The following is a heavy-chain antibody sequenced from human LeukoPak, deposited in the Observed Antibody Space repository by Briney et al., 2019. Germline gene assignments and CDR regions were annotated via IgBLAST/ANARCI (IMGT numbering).Heavy chain of an antibody. V-gene: IGHV1-2*02. Sequence: ASVKVSCKASGYTFTYYYMHWVRQAPGQGLEWMGWINPSSGGKNYAQKFQGRVTVTRDTSISTAYMDLSRLRSDDTAVYYCARAGVWDYSDSSGYHNAAFDIWGQGTMVTVSS. D-gene: IGHD3-22*01. CDR3: ARAGVWDYSDSSGYHNAAFDI. J-gene: IGHJ3*02. CDR2: INPSSGGK. CDR1: GYTFTYYY.